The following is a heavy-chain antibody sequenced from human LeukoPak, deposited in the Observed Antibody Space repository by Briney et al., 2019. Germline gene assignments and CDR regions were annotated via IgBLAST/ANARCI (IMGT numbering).Heavy chain of an antibody. CDR3: ARDIAAAATGWFDP. CDR2: IIPIFDPA. D-gene: IGHD6-13*01. V-gene: IGHV1-69*05. J-gene: IGHJ5*02. CDR1: GGTFSSYA. Sequence: GASVKVSCTASGGTFSSYAISWVRQAPGQGLEWLGGIIPIFDPANYAQKFQGRVTITTDESTSTAYMELSSLRSEDTAVYYCARDIAAAATGWFDPWGQGTLVTVSS.